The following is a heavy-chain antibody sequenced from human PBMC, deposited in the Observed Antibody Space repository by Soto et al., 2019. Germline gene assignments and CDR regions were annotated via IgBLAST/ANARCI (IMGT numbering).Heavy chain of an antibody. CDR1: GYTFTSYA. CDR2: INAGNGNT. V-gene: IGHV1-3*01. CDR3: ARDPGYSYGYN. D-gene: IGHD5-18*01. J-gene: IGHJ4*02. Sequence: QVQLVQSGAEVKKPGASVKVSCKASGYTFTSYAMHWVRQAPGQRLEWMGWINAGNGNTKYSQKFQGRVTITRDTAASTAHMELSSLRSEDTAGYYCARDPGYSYGYNWAQGTLVTVSS.